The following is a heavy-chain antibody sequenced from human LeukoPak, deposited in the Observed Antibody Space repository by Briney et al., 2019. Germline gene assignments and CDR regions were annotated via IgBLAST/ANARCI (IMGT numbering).Heavy chain of an antibody. Sequence: SETLSLTCTVSGGSISSYYWSWIRQPPGKGLEWIGYIYYSGSTNYNPSLKSRVTISVDTSKNQFSLKLSSVTAADTAVYYCARVRWDGYYYYGMDVWGQGTTVTVSS. CDR2: IYYSGST. CDR3: ARVRWDGYYYYGMDV. J-gene: IGHJ6*02. D-gene: IGHD1-26*01. CDR1: GGSISSYY. V-gene: IGHV4-59*01.